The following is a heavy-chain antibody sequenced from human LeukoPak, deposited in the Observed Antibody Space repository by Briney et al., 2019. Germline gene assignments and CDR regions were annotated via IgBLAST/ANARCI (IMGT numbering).Heavy chain of an antibody. Sequence: GGSLRLSFAASGFTFSTYAMHWVRQAPGKGLEWVAVISYDGSNKYYADSVKGRFTISRDNSKNTLYLQMNSLRAEDAAVYYCARDASPYGSGSGYWGQGTLVTVSS. CDR2: ISYDGSNK. CDR3: ARDASPYGSGSGY. D-gene: IGHD3-10*01. CDR1: GFTFSTYA. J-gene: IGHJ4*02. V-gene: IGHV3-30-3*01.